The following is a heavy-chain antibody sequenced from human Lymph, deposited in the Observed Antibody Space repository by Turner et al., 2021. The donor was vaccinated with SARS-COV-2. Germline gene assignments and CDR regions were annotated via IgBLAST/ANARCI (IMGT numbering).Heavy chain of an antibody. Sequence: EVQLLVSGGGVVQPGGSLRLSCAASGFTFDDYAMHWVRQAPGKGLEWVSLISGDGGGTYYADSVKGRITISRDNSKNSLSLQMNSLRAEDTALYYCAKDPGYCSGGSCYSRTYFDFWGQGTLVTVSA. CDR2: ISGDGGGT. D-gene: IGHD2-15*01. V-gene: IGHV3-43*02. J-gene: IGHJ4*02. CDR1: GFTFDDYA. CDR3: AKDPGYCSGGSCYSRTYFDF.